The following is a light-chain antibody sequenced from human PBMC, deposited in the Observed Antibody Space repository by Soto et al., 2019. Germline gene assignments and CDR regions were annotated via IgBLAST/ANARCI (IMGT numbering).Light chain of an antibody. V-gene: IGLV2-23*01. CDR1: SSDVGIYNL. CDR2: EGS. CDR3: CSYAGSSTP. J-gene: IGLJ2*01. Sequence: QSALTQHASVSGSPGQSITISCTGTSSDVGIYNLVSWYQQHPGKAPKLMIYEGSKRPSGVSNRFSGSKSGNTASLTISGLQAEDEADYYCCSYAGSSTPFGGGTKLTVL.